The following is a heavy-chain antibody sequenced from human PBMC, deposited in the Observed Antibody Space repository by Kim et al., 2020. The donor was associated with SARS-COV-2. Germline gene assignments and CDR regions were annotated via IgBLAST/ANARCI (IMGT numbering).Heavy chain of an antibody. J-gene: IGHJ4*02. CDR3: ARGFQVPGAY. V-gene: IGHV4-34*01. CDR2: ST. Sequence: STNYNPSLKSRLTISVDTSKSQFSLRLSSVTVADTAVYYCARGFQVPGAYWGQGTLVTVSS. D-gene: IGHD7-27*01.